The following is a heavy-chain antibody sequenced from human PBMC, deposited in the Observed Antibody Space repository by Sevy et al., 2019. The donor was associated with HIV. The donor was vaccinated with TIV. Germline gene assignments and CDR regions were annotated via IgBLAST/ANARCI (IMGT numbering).Heavy chain of an antibody. CDR1: GFTFSSYV. D-gene: IGHD4-17*01. CDR2: LSASGGTT. CDR3: AKDSYGGYGGGVFDY. Sequence: GGSLRLSCAASGFTFSSYVMSWVRQAPGKGLEWVSGLSASGGTTYYADSVKGRFTISRDNSKNTLYLQMNSLRAEEKAVFYCAKDSYGGYGGGVFDYWGQGTLVTVSS. J-gene: IGHJ4*02. V-gene: IGHV3-23*01.